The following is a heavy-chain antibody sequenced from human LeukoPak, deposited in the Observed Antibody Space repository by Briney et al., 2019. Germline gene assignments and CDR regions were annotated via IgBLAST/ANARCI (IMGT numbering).Heavy chain of an antibody. Sequence: GRSLRLSCAASGFTFSSYSMNWVRQAPGKGLEWVSSISSSSSYIYYADSVKGRFTISRDNAKNSLYLQMNSLRAEDTAVYYCARGRHSSGWYFDAFDIWGQGTMVTVSS. CDR2: ISSSSSYI. D-gene: IGHD6-19*01. CDR3: ARGRHSSGWYFDAFDI. V-gene: IGHV3-21*01. CDR1: GFTFSSYS. J-gene: IGHJ3*02.